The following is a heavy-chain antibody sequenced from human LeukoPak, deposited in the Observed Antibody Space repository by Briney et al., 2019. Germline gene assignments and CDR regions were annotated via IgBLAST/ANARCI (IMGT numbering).Heavy chain of an antibody. V-gene: IGHV3-74*03. CDR2: IKTDGSST. Sequence: PGGSLRLSCAASGFTFSNNWMHWVRQAPGKGLVWVSRIKTDGSSTTYADSVKGRFTISRDNAKNTLYLQMNSLRAEDTAVYYCYTSARYWGQGTLVTVSS. CDR1: GFTFSNNW. CDR3: YTSARY. J-gene: IGHJ4*02.